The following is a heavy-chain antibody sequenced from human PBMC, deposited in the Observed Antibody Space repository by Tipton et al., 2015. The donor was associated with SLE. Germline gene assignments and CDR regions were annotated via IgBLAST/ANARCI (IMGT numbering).Heavy chain of an antibody. Sequence: TLSLTCTVSGYFISGGYFWGWIRQPPGKGLEWIGSIYHRGSTYYNPSLTRRVTISVDTSKNQFSLKLTSVTAADTAVYYCARGGEYGSSWYPRYYYYMDVWGKGTTVTVSS. D-gene: IGHD6-13*01. CDR1: GYFISGGYF. CDR3: ARGGEYGSSWYPRYYYYMDV. J-gene: IGHJ6*03. V-gene: IGHV4-38-2*02. CDR2: IYHRGST.